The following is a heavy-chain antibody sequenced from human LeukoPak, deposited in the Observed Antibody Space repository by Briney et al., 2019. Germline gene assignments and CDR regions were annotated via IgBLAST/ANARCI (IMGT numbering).Heavy chain of an antibody. J-gene: IGHJ4*02. D-gene: IGHD4-17*01. CDR2: ISGSGGST. V-gene: IGHV3-23*01. CDR3: ASPTVTRGFFPDY. CDR1: GFTFSSYA. Sequence: PGGSLRLSCAASGFTFSSYAMSWVRQAPGKGLEWVSAISGSGGSTYYADSVKGRFTISRDNSKNTLYLQMNSLRAEDTAVYCCASPTVTRGFFPDYWGQGTLVTVSS.